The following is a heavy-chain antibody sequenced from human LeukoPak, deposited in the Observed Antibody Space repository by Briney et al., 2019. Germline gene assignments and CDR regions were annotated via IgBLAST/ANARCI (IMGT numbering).Heavy chain of an antibody. CDR2: ISAYNGNT. D-gene: IGHD5-18*01. CDR3: ARGQYSYGRYFDY. CDR1: GYTFTSYG. Sequence: ASVKVSCKASGYTFTSYGISWVRQAPGQGLEWMGWISAYNGNTNYAQKLQGRVTMTRDTSTSTVYMELNSLRSEDTAVYFCARGQYSYGRYFDYWGQGTLVTVSS. J-gene: IGHJ4*02. V-gene: IGHV1-18*01.